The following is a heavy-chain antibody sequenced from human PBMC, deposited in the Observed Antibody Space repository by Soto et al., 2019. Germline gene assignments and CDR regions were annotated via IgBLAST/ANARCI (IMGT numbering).Heavy chain of an antibody. V-gene: IGHV1-69*02. D-gene: IGHD3-10*01. CDR2: VNPIVSVS. CDR3: ASSYGSGYRACDY. CDR1: GDTFNFYS. J-gene: IGHJ4*02. Sequence: QVQLVQSGAEVKRPGSSVKVSCKASGDTFNFYSINWVRQAPGLGLERMGRVNPIVSVSNYAQKFQGRVTMTADKATSTDYMELSSLRSEDTAIYYCASSYGSGYRACDYWGQGALVTVSS.